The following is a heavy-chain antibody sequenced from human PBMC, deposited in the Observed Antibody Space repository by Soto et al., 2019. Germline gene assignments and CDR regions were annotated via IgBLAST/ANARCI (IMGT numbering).Heavy chain of an antibody. D-gene: IGHD3-9*01. CDR2: ISYDGSNK. CDR1: GFTFSSYA. V-gene: IGHV3-30-3*01. J-gene: IGHJ4*02. Sequence: LRHSCAASGFTFSSYAMHWVRQAPGKGLEWVAVISYDGSNKYYADSVKGRFTISRDNSKNTLYLQMNSLRAEDTAVYYCARGHYDILTGYLYYFDYWGQGTLVTVSS. CDR3: ARGHYDILTGYLYYFDY.